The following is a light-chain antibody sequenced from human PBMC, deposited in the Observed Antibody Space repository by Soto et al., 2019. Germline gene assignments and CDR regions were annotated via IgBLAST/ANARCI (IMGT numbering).Light chain of an antibody. CDR3: QQYATSLGT. CDR1: QSISTTH. J-gene: IGKJ1*01. CDR2: GAS. Sequence: EIGLTQSPGTLSLSPGERATLSCRASQSISTTHLAWYQHKPGQAPRLLIYGASSRATGTPDRFSGSGSGTDFTLTISRLEPEDFAVYFCQQYATSLGTFGQGTKVEIK. V-gene: IGKV3-20*01.